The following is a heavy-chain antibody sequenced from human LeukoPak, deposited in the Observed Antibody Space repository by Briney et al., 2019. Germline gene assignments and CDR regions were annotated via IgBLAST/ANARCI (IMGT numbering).Heavy chain of an antibody. CDR1: GGSISSYY. J-gene: IGHJ4*02. CDR2: IYYSGST. D-gene: IGHD6-19*01. V-gene: IGHV4-59*12. Sequence: PSETLSLTCTVSGGSISSYYWSWIRQPPGKGLEWIGYIYYSGSTNYNPSLKSRVTISVDTSKNQFSLKLSSVTAADTAVYYCARGHRAVAGFRNYFDYWGQGTLVTVSS. CDR3: ARGHRAVAGFRNYFDY.